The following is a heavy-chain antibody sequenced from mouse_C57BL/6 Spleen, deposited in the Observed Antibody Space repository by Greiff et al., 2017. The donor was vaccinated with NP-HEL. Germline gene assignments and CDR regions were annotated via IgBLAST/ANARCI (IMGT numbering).Heavy chain of an antibody. CDR3: ARPPTGYYWYFDV. V-gene: IGHV1-43*01. J-gene: IGHJ1*03. Sequence: EVKLMESGPELVKPGASVKISCKASGYSFTGYYMHWVKQSSEKSLEWIGEINPSTGGTSYNQKFKGKATLTVDKSSSTAYMQLKSLTSEDSAVYYCARPPTGYYWYFDVWGTGTTVTVSS. CDR2: INPSTGGT. CDR1: GYSFTGYY.